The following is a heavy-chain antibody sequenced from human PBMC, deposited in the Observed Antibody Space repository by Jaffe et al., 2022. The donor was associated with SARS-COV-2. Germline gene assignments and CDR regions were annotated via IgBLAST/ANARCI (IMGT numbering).Heavy chain of an antibody. CDR3: AKDYCSGGSCPMDV. Sequence: EVQLVESGGGLVQPGRSLRLSCAASGFTFDDYAMHWVRQAPGKGLEWVSGISWNSGSIGYADSVKGRFTISRDNAKNSLYLQMNSLRAEDTALYYCAKDYCSGGSCPMDVWGQGTTVTVSS. CDR2: ISWNSGSI. J-gene: IGHJ6*02. V-gene: IGHV3-9*01. D-gene: IGHD2-15*01. CDR1: GFTFDDYA.